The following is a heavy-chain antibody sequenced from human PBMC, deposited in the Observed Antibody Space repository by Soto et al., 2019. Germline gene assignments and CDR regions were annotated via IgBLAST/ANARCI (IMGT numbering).Heavy chain of an antibody. J-gene: IGHJ5*02. Sequence: TSETLSLTCTVSGGSISSSSYYWGWIRQPPGKGLEWIGSIYYSGSTYYNPSLKSRVTISVDTSKNQFSLKLSSVAAADTAVYYCARQGPIRWLQFQPLYNWFDPWGQGTLVTASS. CDR2: IYYSGST. V-gene: IGHV4-39*01. CDR1: GGSISSSSYY. CDR3: ARQGPIRWLQFQPLYNWFDP. D-gene: IGHD5-12*01.